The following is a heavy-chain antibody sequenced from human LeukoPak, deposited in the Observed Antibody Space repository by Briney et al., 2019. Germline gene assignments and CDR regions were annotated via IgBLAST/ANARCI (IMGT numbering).Heavy chain of an antibody. D-gene: IGHD1-26*01. Sequence: GSLRLSCAASGFTFLNAWMAWVRQAPGKGLEWVGRIKAKAHGGTIEYAAPVKGRLTISRDDSKNTLYLQVNSLKTEDTAVYYCTTDGVGVEGATYDNWGQGTLVTVSS. V-gene: IGHV3-15*01. J-gene: IGHJ4*02. CDR1: GFTFLNAW. CDR3: TTDGVGVEGATYDN. CDR2: IKAKAHGGTI.